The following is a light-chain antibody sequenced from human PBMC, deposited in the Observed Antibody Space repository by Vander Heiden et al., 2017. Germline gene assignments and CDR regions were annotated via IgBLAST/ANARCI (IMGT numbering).Light chain of an antibody. V-gene: IGLV1-40*01. CDR2: GNN. J-gene: IGLJ3*02. Sequence: QSVLTQPPSVSGAPGQRVTISCTGSSSNTGAGYDVHWYQQLPGTAPKLRVHGNNNRPAGVPDRFSGSKSGTSAALAITGLQAEDEADYYCQSYDSSLSGWVFGGGTKLTVL. CDR1: SSNTGAGYD. CDR3: QSYDSSLSGWV.